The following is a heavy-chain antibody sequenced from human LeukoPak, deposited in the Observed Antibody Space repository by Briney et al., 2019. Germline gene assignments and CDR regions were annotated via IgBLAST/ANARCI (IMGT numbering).Heavy chain of an antibody. J-gene: IGHJ6*03. Sequence: SVKVSCKASGGTFSSYAISWVRQAPGQGLEWMGGIIPIFGTANYAQKFQGKVTITADESTGTAYMELSSLRPEDTAMYYCASGLLAGDDYYYYYMDVWGKGTTVTVSS. CDR2: IIPIFGTA. CDR3: ASGLLAGDDYYYYYMDV. V-gene: IGHV1-69*13. CDR1: GGTFSSYA. D-gene: IGHD7-27*01.